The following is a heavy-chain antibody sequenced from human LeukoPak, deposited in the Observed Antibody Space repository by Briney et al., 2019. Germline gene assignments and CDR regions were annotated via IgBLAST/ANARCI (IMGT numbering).Heavy chain of an antibody. CDR3: ARGGNYPQQFDY. V-gene: IGHV4-34*01. J-gene: IGHJ4*02. CDR1: GGSFSGYY. D-gene: IGHD1-7*01. CDR2: INHSGST. Sequence: PSETLSLTCAVYGGSFSGYYWSWIRQPPGMGLEWIGEINHSGSTNYNPSLKSRVTISVDTSKNQFSLKLSSVTAADTAVYYCARGGNYPQQFDYWGQGTLVTVSS.